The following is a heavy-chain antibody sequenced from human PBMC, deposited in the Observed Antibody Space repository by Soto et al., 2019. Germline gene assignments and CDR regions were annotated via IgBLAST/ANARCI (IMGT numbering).Heavy chain of an antibody. D-gene: IGHD5-18*01. CDR1: GGTFSSYA. J-gene: IGHJ6*02. CDR3: ARGSDYLLGYNYYYYYGMDV. CDR2: IIPIFGTA. Sequence: VASVKVSCKASGGTFSSYAISWVRQAPGQGLEWMGGIIPIFGTANYAQKFQGRVTITADESTSTAYMELSSLRSEDTAVYYCARGSDYLLGYNYYYYYGMDVWGQGTTVTVSS. V-gene: IGHV1-69*13.